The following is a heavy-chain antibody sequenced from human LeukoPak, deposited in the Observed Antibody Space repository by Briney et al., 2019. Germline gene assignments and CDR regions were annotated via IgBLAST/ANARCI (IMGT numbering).Heavy chain of an antibody. CDR3: ANEGD. J-gene: IGHJ4*02. CDR2: IYTAGET. D-gene: IGHD3-16*01. V-gene: IGHV3-53*05. Sequence: PGRTLRLSCIVSGFTVSNNYMSWVREAPGKGLEWVSVIYTAGETSYAGSVKGRFTISRDISKNTVYLQMNSLRADDTAMYYCANEGDWGQGNLVTVSS. CDR1: GFTVSNNY.